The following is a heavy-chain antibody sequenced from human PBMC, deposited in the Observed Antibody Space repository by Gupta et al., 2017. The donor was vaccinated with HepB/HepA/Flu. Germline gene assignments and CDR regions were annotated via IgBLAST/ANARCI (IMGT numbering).Heavy chain of an antibody. J-gene: IGHJ4*02. CDR2: IDWDDDK. V-gene: IGHV2-70*04. CDR1: TAGMR. D-gene: IGHD3-10*01. Sequence: TAGMRVSWIRQPPGKALEWLARIDWDDDKFYRTSLTSRLTISQDTSNNQVVLTMTNVDPEDTGTYYCVSNYYHSQTYVQFGEWLFDHWGQGILVTVSS. CDR3: VSNYYHSQTYVQFGEWLFDH.